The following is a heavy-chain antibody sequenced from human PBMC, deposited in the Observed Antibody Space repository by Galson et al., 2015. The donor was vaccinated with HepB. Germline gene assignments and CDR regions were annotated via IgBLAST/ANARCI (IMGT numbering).Heavy chain of an antibody. CDR1: GYTFTSYA. Sequence: SVKVSCKASGYTFTSYAMHWVRQAPGQRLEWMGWINAGNGNTKYSQKFQGRVTITRDTSASTAYMELSSLRSEDTAVYYCARVLLGYSSSWYNWFDPWGQGTLVTVSS. CDR3: ARVLLGYSSSWYNWFDP. J-gene: IGHJ5*02. CDR2: INAGNGNT. V-gene: IGHV1-3*01. D-gene: IGHD6-13*01.